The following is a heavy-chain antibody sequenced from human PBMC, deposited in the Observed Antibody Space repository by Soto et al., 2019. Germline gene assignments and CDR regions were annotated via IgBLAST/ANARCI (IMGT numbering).Heavy chain of an antibody. J-gene: IGHJ4*02. Sequence: GGSLRLSCAASGFTFSSYSMNWVRQAPGKGLEWVSSISSSSSYIYYADSVKGRFTISGDNAKNSLYLQMNSLRAEDTAVYYCARVTYYYDSSGYLPFDYWGQGTLVTVSS. CDR2: ISSSSSYI. D-gene: IGHD3-22*01. V-gene: IGHV3-21*01. CDR3: ARVTYYYDSSGYLPFDY. CDR1: GFTFSSYS.